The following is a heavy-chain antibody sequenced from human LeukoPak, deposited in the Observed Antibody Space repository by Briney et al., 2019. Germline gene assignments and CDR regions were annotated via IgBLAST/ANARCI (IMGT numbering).Heavy chain of an antibody. CDR2: IIPIFGTA. V-gene: IGHV1-69*05. D-gene: IGHD5-24*01. Sequence: SVKVSCKSSGGTFSGYAISWVRQAPGQGLEWMGGIIPIFGTANYAQKFQGRVTITTDESTSTAYMELSSLRSEDTAVYYCASSRDGYNFNYWGQGTLVTVSS. CDR1: GGTFSGYA. J-gene: IGHJ4*02. CDR3: ASSRDGYNFNY.